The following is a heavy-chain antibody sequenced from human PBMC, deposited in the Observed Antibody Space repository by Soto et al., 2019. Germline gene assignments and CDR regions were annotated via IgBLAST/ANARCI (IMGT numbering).Heavy chain of an antibody. V-gene: IGHV3-7*01. J-gene: IGHJ6*02. CDR3: ARIAATGRGWDV. D-gene: IGHD6-13*01. Sequence: EVQLVESGGGLVQPGGSLRLSCVDSGFTFSSYWMSCVRQAPVKGLEWVGNIKQDGSEENYVDSLKGRFTISRDNAKNSMYLQMNSLRVEDTAVYYCARIAATGRGWDVWGQGTTVVVSS. CDR2: IKQDGSEE. CDR1: GFTFSSYW.